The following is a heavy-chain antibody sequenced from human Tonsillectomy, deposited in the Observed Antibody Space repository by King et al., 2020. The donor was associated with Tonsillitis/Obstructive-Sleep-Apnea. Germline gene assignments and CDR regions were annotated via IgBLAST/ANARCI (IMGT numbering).Heavy chain of an antibody. D-gene: IGHD2-2*01. CDR3: ARVRCSSTSCPGDYYYYYMDV. J-gene: IGHJ6*03. CDR1: GYTFTGYY. V-gene: IGHV1-2*04. Sequence: QLVQSGAEVKKPGASVKVSCKASGYTFTGYYMHWVRQAPGQGLEWMGWINPNSGGTNYAQKFQGWVTMTRDTSLSTAYMGLSRLRSDDTAVYYCARVRCSSTSCPGDYYYYYMDVWGKGTTVTVSS. CDR2: INPNSGGT.